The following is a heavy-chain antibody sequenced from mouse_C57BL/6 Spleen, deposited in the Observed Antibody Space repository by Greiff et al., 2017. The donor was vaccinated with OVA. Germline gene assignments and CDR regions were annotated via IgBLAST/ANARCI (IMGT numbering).Heavy chain of an antibody. CDR2: IDPSDSYT. CDR1: GYTFTSYW. CDR3: ARWGGYYGGY. Sequence: VQLQQSGAELVKPGASVKISCKASGYTFTSYWMHWVKQRPGQGLEWIGEIDPSDSYTNYNQKFKGKSTLTVDKSSSTAYMQLSSLTSEDSAVYYCARWGGYYGGYWGQGTTLTVSS. J-gene: IGHJ2*01. D-gene: IGHD2-3*01. V-gene: IGHV1-69*01.